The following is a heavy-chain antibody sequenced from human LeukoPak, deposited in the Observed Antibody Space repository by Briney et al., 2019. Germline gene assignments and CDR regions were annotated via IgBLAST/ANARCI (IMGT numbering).Heavy chain of an antibody. D-gene: IGHD2-15*01. CDR1: GESFSAYF. J-gene: IGHJ4*02. CDR2: INHRGSS. V-gene: IGHV4-34*01. CDR3: ARGSSFDGYCSAGACDAGYYDS. Sequence: SETLSPTCAVYGESFSAYFWNWIRQAPGKPLEYIGEINHRGSSHYNPSLKTRVTLSVDTSKKQFSLKLTSVTAADTAVYFCARGSSFDGYCSAGACDAGYYDSWGQGTPVTVSS.